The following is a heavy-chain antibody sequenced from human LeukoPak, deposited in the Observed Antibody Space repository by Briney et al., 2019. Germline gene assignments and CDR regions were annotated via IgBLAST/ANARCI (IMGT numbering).Heavy chain of an antibody. V-gene: IGHV3-23*01. CDR3: AKINREGATTGPGGPGNFDY. Sequence: GGSLRLSCVASGFTFNNYAMGWVRQAPGRGLEWVSAISGSGYSTYYADSVKGRFTISRDNSKSTLFLQMNSLRAEDTAIYYCAKINREGATTGPGGPGNFDYWGQGTLVTVSS. CDR1: GFTFNNYA. D-gene: IGHD1-26*01. J-gene: IGHJ4*02. CDR2: ISGSGYST.